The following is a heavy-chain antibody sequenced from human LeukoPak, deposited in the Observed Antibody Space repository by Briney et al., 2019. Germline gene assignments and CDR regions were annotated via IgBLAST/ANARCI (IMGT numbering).Heavy chain of an antibody. CDR1: GFTLRSYV. V-gene: IGHV3-23*01. Sequence: GGSLRLSCVASGFTLRSYVMNWVRQTPGKGLEWVSSISGSGDSTFYADSVKGRFSISRDNSKNTLYLQVNGLRTEDTAVYYCAKDKAGMATPFDYWGQGTLVTVSS. J-gene: IGHJ4*02. CDR2: ISGSGDST. D-gene: IGHD5-24*01. CDR3: AKDKAGMATPFDY.